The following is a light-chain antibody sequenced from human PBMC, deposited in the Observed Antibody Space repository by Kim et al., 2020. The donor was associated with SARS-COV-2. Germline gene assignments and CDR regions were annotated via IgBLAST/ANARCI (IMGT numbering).Light chain of an antibody. CDR3: QAWDSSTEVV. CDR2: QDS. J-gene: IGLJ2*01. V-gene: IGLV3-1*01. Sequence: SYELTQPPSVSVSPGQTASITCSGDKLGDKYACWYQQKPGQSPVLVIYQDSKRPSGIPERFSGSNSGNTATLTISGTQAMVEADYYCQAWDSSTEVVFGG. CDR1: KLGDKY.